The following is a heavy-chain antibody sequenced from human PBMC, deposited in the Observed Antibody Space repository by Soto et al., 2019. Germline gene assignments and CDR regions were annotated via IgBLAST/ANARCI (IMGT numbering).Heavy chain of an antibody. CDR3: ARDSEYCSSTSCRRHWFDP. CDR1: GGSISSGDYY. D-gene: IGHD2-2*01. Sequence: QVQLQESGPGLVKPSQTLSLTCTVSGGSISSGDYYWSWIRQPPGKGLEWIGYIDYSGTTYYNPSLKSRVTISVDTSKNQFSLKLSSVTAADTAVYYCARDSEYCSSTSCRRHWFDPWGQGTLVTVSS. V-gene: IGHV4-30-4*01. CDR2: IDYSGTT. J-gene: IGHJ5*02.